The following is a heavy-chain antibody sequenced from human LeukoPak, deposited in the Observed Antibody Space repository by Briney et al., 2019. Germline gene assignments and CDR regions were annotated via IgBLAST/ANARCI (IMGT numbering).Heavy chain of an antibody. CDR2: ITPSSGGT. CDR1: GYTLTDYY. J-gene: IGHJ3*02. D-gene: IGHD1-1*01. V-gene: IGHV1-2*02. CDR3: AKVASTTRRHDAFDI. Sequence: ASVKVSCKASGYTLTDYYIHWVRQAPGQGLEWVGWITPSSGGTIYAQKFQGRVTMTRDMSISTAYMELSRLRSDDTAVYYCAKVASTTRRHDAFDIWGQGTLVTVSS.